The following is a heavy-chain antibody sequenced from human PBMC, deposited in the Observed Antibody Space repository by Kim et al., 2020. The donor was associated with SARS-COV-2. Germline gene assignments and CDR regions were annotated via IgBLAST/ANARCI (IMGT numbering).Heavy chain of an antibody. V-gene: IGHV4-39*01. CDR3: ARRNSDWNDAFDV. J-gene: IGHJ3*01. D-gene: IGHD6-19*01. Sequence: NPSLKDRHTISADTSRWQFSLNLHSVSDADTAVYYCARRNSDWNDAFDVWGQGTMVTVSS.